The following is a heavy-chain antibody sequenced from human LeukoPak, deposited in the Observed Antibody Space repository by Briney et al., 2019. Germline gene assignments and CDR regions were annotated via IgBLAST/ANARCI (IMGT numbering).Heavy chain of an antibody. CDR1: SGSIGSNSNY. D-gene: IGHD2-8*01. CDR3: ARASFNVVFGNCLDP. Sequence: SETLSLTCTVSSGSIGSNSNYWRWIRQAPGKGLVWMGNVYYSGSTFYNPSLKSRVTIFVDTSNNQFSLKLRSVTAADTAIYYFARASFNVVFGNCLDPWGQGTLVTVSS. J-gene: IGHJ5*02. V-gene: IGHV4-39*01. CDR2: VYYSGST.